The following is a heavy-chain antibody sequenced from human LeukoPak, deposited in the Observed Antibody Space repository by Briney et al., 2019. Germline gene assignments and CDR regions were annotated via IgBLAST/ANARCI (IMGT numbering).Heavy chain of an antibody. CDR2: IYYSGST. D-gene: IGHD3-10*01. Sequence: SDTLALTCTVPGGSISIYYWSWIRQPPGKGLEGIGYIYYSGSTNYNPSLKSRVTISVDTSKNQFSLKLSSVTAADTAVYYCARARMVRGARFDPWGQGTLVTVSS. J-gene: IGHJ5*02. CDR1: GGSISIYY. V-gene: IGHV4-59*07. CDR3: ARARMVRGARFDP.